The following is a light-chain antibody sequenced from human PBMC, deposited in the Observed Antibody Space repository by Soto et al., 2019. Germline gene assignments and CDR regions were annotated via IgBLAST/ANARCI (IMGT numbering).Light chain of an antibody. CDR3: QQYNKWPRT. J-gene: IGKJ1*01. Sequence: EIVLTQSPSTLSVSPGDRATLSCRASQNVKSDLAWYQHTPGQAPRLLIYGASTRATGIPARFSGSGSETDFTLTTNGLQSEDFALYYCQQYNKWPRTFGQGTKVDIK. CDR2: GAS. V-gene: IGKV3-15*01. CDR1: QNVKSD.